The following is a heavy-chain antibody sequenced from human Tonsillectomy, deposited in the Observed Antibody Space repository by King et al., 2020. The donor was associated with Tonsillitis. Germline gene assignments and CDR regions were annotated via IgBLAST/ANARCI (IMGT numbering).Heavy chain of an antibody. J-gene: IGHJ6*03. CDR1: GGSFSGYY. CDR2: INHSGST. V-gene: IGHV4-34*01. Sequence: VQLQQWGAGLLKPSETLSLTCAVYGGSFSGYYWSWIRQPPGKGLEWIGEINHSGSTNYSPSLKSRVTISVDTSKNQFSLKLSSVTAADTAVYYFARCQYSNYDYYYYYMDVWGKGTTVTVSS. CDR3: ARCQYSNYDYYYYYMDV. D-gene: IGHD4-11*01.